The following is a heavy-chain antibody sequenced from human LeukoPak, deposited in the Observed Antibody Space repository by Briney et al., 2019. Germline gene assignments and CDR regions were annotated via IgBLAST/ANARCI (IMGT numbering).Heavy chain of an antibody. D-gene: IGHD3-3*01. V-gene: IGHV4-38-2*01. J-gene: IGHJ4*02. CDR1: GYSISSGYY. Sequence: SETLSLTCAVSGYSISSGYYWGWIRQPPGKGLEWIASIYHSGSTYYNPSLKSRVTISVDTSKNQFSLKLSSVTAADTAVYYCARHGRITIFPDYWGQGTLVTVSS. CDR2: IYHSGST. CDR3: ARHGRITIFPDY.